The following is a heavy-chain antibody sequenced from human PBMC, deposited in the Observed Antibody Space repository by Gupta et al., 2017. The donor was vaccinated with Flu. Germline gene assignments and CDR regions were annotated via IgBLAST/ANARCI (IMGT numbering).Heavy chain of an antibody. Sequence: STVGMCVSWVRQSPGKALEWLALIDWDDDKYYNTFLKTRLTISKDTSKNQVDLTMTNMDPVDTATYYCARTPYYHYGLDVWGQGTTVTVS. CDR1: STVGMC. CDR3: ARTPYYHYGLDV. CDR2: IDWDDDK. J-gene: IGHJ6*02. V-gene: IGHV2-70*20.